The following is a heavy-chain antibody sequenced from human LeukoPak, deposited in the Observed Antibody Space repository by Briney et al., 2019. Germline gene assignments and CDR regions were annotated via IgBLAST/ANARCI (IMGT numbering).Heavy chain of an antibody. D-gene: IGHD3-22*01. CDR1: GGSISSGGYS. CDR2: IYHSGST. Sequence: PSETLSLTCAVSGGSISSGGYSWSWIRQPPGKGLEWIGYIYHSGSTYYNPSLKSRVTISVDRSKNQFSLKLSSVTAADTAMYYCARYSGYYLSYFDYWGQGTLVTVSS. V-gene: IGHV4-30-2*01. J-gene: IGHJ4*02. CDR3: ARYSGYYLSYFDY.